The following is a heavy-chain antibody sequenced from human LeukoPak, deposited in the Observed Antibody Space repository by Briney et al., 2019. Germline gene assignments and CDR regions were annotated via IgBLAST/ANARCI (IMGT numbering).Heavy chain of an antibody. Sequence: PSETPSLTCTVSGGSISSYYWSWIRQPPGKGLEWIGYIYYSGSTNYNPSLKSRVTISVDTSKNQFSLKLSSVTAADTAVYYCARQSGIAVRGGWYFDLWGRGTLVTVSS. CDR1: GGSISSYY. D-gene: IGHD6-19*01. CDR2: IYYSGST. CDR3: ARQSGIAVRGGWYFDL. V-gene: IGHV4-59*08. J-gene: IGHJ2*01.